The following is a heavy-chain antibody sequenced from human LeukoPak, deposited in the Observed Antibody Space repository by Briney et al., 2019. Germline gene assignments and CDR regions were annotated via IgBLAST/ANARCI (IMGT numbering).Heavy chain of an antibody. Sequence: SQTLSLTCAISGDSVSSNSAAWNWIRQSPSRGLEWLGRTYYRSKWYNDYAVSVKSRITINPDTSKNQFSLQLNSVTPEDTAVYYCARSAAAAGTPSWYYFDYWGQGTLVTVSS. J-gene: IGHJ4*02. D-gene: IGHD6-13*01. CDR1: GDSVSSNSAA. CDR2: TYYRSKWYN. V-gene: IGHV6-1*01. CDR3: ARSAAAAGTPSWYYFDY.